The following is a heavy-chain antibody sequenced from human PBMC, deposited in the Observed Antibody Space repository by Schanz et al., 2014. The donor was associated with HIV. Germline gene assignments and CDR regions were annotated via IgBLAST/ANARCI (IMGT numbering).Heavy chain of an antibody. Sequence: QVQLVESGGRVVQPGRSLRLSCAASGFTFSTYGMHWVRQAPGKGLEWVAVISYDGSNKYYADSVKGRFTISRDNVKNSLFLQMNNLRDEDTAVYYCARWGGSSWYWFDSWGQGTLVTVSS. D-gene: IGHD6-13*01. CDR3: ARWGGSSWYWFDS. CDR2: ISYDGSNK. V-gene: IGHV3-30*19. J-gene: IGHJ5*01. CDR1: GFTFSTYG.